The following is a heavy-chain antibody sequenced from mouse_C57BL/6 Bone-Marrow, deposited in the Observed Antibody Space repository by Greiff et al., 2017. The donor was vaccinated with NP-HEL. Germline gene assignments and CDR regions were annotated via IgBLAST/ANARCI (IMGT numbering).Heavy chain of an antibody. D-gene: IGHD2-2*01. CDR3: ARSPLWLRRNYYAMDY. J-gene: IGHJ4*01. CDR1: GYSITSDY. Sequence: EVKLMESGPGLAKPSQTLSLTCSVTGYSITSDYWNWIRKFPGNKLEYMGYISHSGSTYYNPSLKSRISITRDTSKNQYYLQLNSVTTEDTATYYCARSPLWLRRNYYAMDYWGQGTSVTVSS. CDR2: ISHSGST. V-gene: IGHV3-8*01.